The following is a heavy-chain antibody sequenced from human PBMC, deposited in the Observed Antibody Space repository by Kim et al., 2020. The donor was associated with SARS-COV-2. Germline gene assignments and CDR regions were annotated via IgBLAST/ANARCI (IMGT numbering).Heavy chain of an antibody. D-gene: IGHD3-10*01. J-gene: IGHJ6*02. CDR2: IFYSGST. Sequence: SETLSLTCTVSGGSISTYYWSWIRQPPGKGLDWIGYIFYSGSTNYNPSLKSRVTISIDTSKNQFSLKLRSVTAADTAVYFCARDLVREVIGSVGVWGQGT. V-gene: IGHV4-59*01. CDR1: GGSISTYY. CDR3: ARDLVREVIGSVGV.